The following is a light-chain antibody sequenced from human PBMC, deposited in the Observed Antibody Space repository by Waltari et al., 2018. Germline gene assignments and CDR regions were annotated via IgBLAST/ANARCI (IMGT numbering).Light chain of an antibody. J-gene: IGKJ1*01. CDR1: QGITNY. CDR2: AAS. Sequence: DIQMTQSPSSLSASVGDRVTITCRASQGITNYLAWYQHKPGKVPKLLIYAASALQSGVPSRFSGNGSGTDFTLTISSLQPEDVATYNCQKYDSAPRTFGQGTKVEIK. V-gene: IGKV1-27*01. CDR3: QKYDSAPRT.